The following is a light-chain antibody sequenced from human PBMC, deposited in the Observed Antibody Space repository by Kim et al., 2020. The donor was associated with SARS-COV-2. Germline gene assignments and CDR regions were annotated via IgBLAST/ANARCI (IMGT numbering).Light chain of an antibody. V-gene: IGKV1-5*03. J-gene: IGKJ2*01. CDR2: KAS. CDR3: QQYDNY. CDR1: QSKSMW. Sequence: TLSASVGDRVIITGRGSQSKSMWLAWYQQKPGKAPKLLISKASSLQSGVPSRFSGSGSGTQFTLTISSLQPDDFGTYYCQQYDNYFGQGTKLEI.